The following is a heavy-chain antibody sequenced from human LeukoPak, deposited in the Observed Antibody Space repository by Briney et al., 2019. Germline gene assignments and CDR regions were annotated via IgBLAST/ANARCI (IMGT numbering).Heavy chain of an antibody. CDR2: ISWNSGSI. V-gene: IGHV3-9*01. D-gene: IGHD3-10*01. CDR3: AKDYYGSGSYSRVDV. Sequence: PGRSLGLSCAASGFTFDDYAMHWVRQAPGKGLEWVSGISWNSGSIGYADSVMGRFTISRDNAKNSLYLQMNSLRAEDTALYYCAKDYYGSGSYSRVDVWGQGTTVTVSS. J-gene: IGHJ6*02. CDR1: GFTFDDYA.